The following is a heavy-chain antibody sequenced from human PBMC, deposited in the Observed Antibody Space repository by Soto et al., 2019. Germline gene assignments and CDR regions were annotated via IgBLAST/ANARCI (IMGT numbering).Heavy chain of an antibody. D-gene: IGHD6-25*01. V-gene: IGHV6-1*01. Sequence: SQTLSLTCAISGDSVSSKSAAWHWLRQSPSRGLEWLGRTYYRSKWSNDYAVSVKSRMTINPDTSKNQFSLQLNSVTPEDTALYYCARDGQRTHSFVFDYWGQGILVTVSS. J-gene: IGHJ4*02. CDR1: GDSVSSKSAA. CDR3: ARDGQRTHSFVFDY. CDR2: TYYRSKWSN.